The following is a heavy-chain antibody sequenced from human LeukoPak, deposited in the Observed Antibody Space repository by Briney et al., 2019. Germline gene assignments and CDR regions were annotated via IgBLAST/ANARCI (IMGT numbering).Heavy chain of an antibody. CDR2: IIPIFGTA. D-gene: IGHD1-1*01. J-gene: IGHJ3*02. CDR1: GGTFSSYA. CDR3: AVTTGTAASDAFDI. Sequence: SVKVSCKASGGTFSSYAISWVRQAPGQGLEWMGGIIPIFGTANYAQKFQGRVTITADESTSTAYMELSSLRSEDTAVYYCAVTTGTAASDAFDIWGQGTMVTVSS. V-gene: IGHV1-69*13.